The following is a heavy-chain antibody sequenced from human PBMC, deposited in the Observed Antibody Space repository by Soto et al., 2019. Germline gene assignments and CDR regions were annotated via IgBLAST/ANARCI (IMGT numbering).Heavy chain of an antibody. V-gene: IGHV3-48*02. CDR3: ARWDYYDSSGCYGLDL. CDR1: GFTFSTYN. J-gene: IGHJ5*02. Sequence: LRLSCVVSGFTFSTYNMNWVRQTPAKGLEWLSYISSSGSTIYYADSVKGRFTISRDNAKNSLYLQMNSLRDEDTAVYFCARWDYYDSSGCYGLDLWGQGTLVTVSS. CDR2: ISSSGSTI. D-gene: IGHD3-22*01.